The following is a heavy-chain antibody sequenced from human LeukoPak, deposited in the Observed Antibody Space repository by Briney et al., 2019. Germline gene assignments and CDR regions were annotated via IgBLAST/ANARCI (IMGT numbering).Heavy chain of an antibody. Sequence: ASVKVSCKASGYTFTYYGLNWVRQAPGQGLECLGGINTNTGNPTYGQGFTGRFVFSFDTSVSTAYLEISSLKAEDTAIYYCARSRRVVVPSTLNSADDYYYYMDVWGKGTTVTISS. CDR2: INTNTGNP. J-gene: IGHJ6*03. CDR1: GYTFTYYG. V-gene: IGHV7-4-1*02. CDR3: ARSRRVVVPSTLNSADDYYYYMDV. D-gene: IGHD2-15*01.